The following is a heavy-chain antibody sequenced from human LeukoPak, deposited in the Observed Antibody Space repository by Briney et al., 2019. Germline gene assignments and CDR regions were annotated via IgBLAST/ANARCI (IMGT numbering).Heavy chain of an antibody. CDR3: AKDRAYSSSHFDY. Sequence: GGSLRLSRAASGFTFDDYAKHWVRQAPGKGLEWVSGISWNSGSIGYADSVKGRFTISRDNAKNSLYLQMNSLRAEDTALYYCAKDRAYSSSHFDYWGQGTLVTVSS. J-gene: IGHJ4*02. CDR1: GFTFDDYA. D-gene: IGHD6-13*01. V-gene: IGHV3-9*01. CDR2: ISWNSGSI.